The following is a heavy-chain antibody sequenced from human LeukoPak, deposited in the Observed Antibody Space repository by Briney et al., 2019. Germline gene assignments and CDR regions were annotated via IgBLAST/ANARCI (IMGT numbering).Heavy chain of an antibody. J-gene: IGHJ4*02. D-gene: IGHD5-18*01. V-gene: IGHV3-21*01. CDR3: ARDLSYGMIMPEGY. CDR2: ISSSSSYI. Sequence: PGGSLRLSCAASGFTFSSYSMNWVRQAPGKGLEWVSSISSSSSYIYYADSVKGRFTISRDNAKNSLYLQMNSLRAEDTAVYYCARDLSYGMIMPEGYWGQGTLVTVSS. CDR1: GFTFSSYS.